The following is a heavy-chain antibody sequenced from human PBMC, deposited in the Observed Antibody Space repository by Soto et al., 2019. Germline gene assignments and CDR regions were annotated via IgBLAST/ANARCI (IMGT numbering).Heavy chain of an antibody. D-gene: IGHD3-22*01. V-gene: IGHV1-46*01. CDR2: INPSGGST. CDR1: GYTFTSYY. CDR3: ARELTDDSSGYSRDRLTDY. J-gene: IGHJ4*02. Sequence: ASVKVSCKASGYTFTSYYMHWVRQAPGQGLEWMGIINPSGGSTSYAQKFQGRVTMTRDTSTSTVYMELSSLRSEDTAVYYCARELTDDSSGYSRDRLTDYWGQGTLVTVSS.